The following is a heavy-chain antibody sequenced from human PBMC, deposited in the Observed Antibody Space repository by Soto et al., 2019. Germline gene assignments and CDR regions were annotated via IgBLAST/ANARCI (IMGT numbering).Heavy chain of an antibody. D-gene: IGHD3-3*02. CDR1: GFPFSFYG. CDR3: ARDDAFDNENGFDM. CDR2: IVGDGSAI. Sequence: LKLSCAVSGFPFSFYGFHWVRQSPGKGLEWLGVIVGDGSAIYHADSLEGRFFISRDNSKDILYLQMNSLRVEDTAVYYCARDDAFDNENGFDMWGQGTMVTVSS. V-gene: IGHV3-33*01. J-gene: IGHJ3*02.